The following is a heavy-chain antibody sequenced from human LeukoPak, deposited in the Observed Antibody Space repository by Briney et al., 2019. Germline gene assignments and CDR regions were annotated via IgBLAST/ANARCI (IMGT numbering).Heavy chain of an antibody. D-gene: IGHD6-13*01. CDR1: GYTFSTYG. CDR3: ARDRYSEHSQRYYFDY. V-gene: IGHV1-18*01. Sequence: ASVKVSCKASGYTFSTYGLSWVRQAPGQGLEWMGWITTYNGNTNYARKLQGRVTMTTDTSTSTAYMELRSLRSDDTAVYYCARDRYSEHSQRYYFDYWGQGTLVTASS. J-gene: IGHJ4*02. CDR2: ITTYNGNT.